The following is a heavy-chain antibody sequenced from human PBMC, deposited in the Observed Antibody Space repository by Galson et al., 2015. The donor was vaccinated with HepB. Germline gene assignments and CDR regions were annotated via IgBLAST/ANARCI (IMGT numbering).Heavy chain of an antibody. Sequence: SVKVSCKASGGTFSSYAISWVRQAPGQGLEWMGGIIPIFGIANYAQKFQGRVTITADKSTSTAYMELSSLRSEDTAVYCCASSYGYSRPGSYSDYWGQGTLVTVSS. CDR2: IIPIFGIA. CDR1: GGTFSSYA. CDR3: ASSYGYSRPGSYSDY. D-gene: IGHD5-18*01. J-gene: IGHJ4*02. V-gene: IGHV1-69*10.